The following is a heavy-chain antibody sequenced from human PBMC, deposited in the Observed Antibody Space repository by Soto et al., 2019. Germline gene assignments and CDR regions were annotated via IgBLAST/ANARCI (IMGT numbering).Heavy chain of an antibody. CDR2: ISGSGGST. D-gene: IGHD2-8*01. V-gene: IGHV3-23*01. CDR3: AKEGGRMVYAILDPYYYYMDV. CDR1: GFTFSSYA. J-gene: IGHJ6*03. Sequence: GGSLRLSCAASGFTFSSYAMSWVRQAPGKGLEWVSAISGSGGSTYYADSVKGRFTISRDNSKNTLYLQMNSLRAEDTAVYYCAKEGGRMVYAILDPYYYYMDVWGKGTTVTVSS.